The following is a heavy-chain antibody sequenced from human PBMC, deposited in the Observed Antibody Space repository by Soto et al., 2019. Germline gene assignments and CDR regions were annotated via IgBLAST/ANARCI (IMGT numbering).Heavy chain of an antibody. J-gene: IGHJ4*02. CDR1: GGSISSSSYY. CDR3: ARLAVTPKYSFAY. CDR2: IYYSGST. Sequence: SETLSLTCTVSGGSISSSSYYWGWIRQPPGKGLEWIGSIYYSGSTYYNPSLKSRVTISVDTSKNQFSLKLSSVTAADTAVYYCARLAVTPKYSFAYWAQGTLGTVSS. D-gene: IGHD2-21*02. V-gene: IGHV4-39*01.